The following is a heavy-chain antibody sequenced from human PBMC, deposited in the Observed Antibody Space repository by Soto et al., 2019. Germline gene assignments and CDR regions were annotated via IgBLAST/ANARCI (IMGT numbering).Heavy chain of an antibody. Sequence: QVQLVQSGAEVKKPGSSVKVSCKASGGTFSSYGIHWVRQAPGQGLEWMGGLIPMSGTANYAQKFQGRVEISVDESTRAAYMELRSLKSEDTAMYYCARENYYGAGSYYRDAFDIWGQGTMVTVSS. CDR3: ARENYYGAGSYYRDAFDI. CDR1: GGTFSSYG. J-gene: IGHJ3*02. V-gene: IGHV1-69*01. D-gene: IGHD3-10*01. CDR2: LIPMSGTA.